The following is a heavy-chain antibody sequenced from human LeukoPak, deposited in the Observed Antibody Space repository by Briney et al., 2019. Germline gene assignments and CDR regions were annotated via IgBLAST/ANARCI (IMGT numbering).Heavy chain of an antibody. Sequence: SETLSLTCAVYGGSFSGYYWSWIRQPPGKGLEWIGYIYYSGSTNYNPSLKGRVTISVDTSKNQFSLKLSSVTAADTAVYYCARGLAAAAGTGEIDYWGQGTLVTVSS. J-gene: IGHJ4*02. CDR3: ARGLAAAAGTGEIDY. D-gene: IGHD6-13*01. CDR1: GGSFSGYY. V-gene: IGHV4-59*01. CDR2: IYYSGST.